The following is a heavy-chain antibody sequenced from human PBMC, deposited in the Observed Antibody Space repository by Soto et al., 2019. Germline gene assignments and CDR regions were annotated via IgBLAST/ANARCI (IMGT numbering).Heavy chain of an antibody. V-gene: IGHV4-30-4*01. CDR1: GGSISSGDYY. CDR2: IYYSGST. CDR3: ARVSGTTEFDY. Sequence: SETLSLTCTVSGGSISSGDYYWSWIRQPPGKGLEWIGYIYYSGSTYYNPSLKSRVTISVDTSKNQFSLKLSSVTAADTAVYYCARVSGTTEFDYWGQGTLVTVSS. J-gene: IGHJ4*02. D-gene: IGHD1-1*01.